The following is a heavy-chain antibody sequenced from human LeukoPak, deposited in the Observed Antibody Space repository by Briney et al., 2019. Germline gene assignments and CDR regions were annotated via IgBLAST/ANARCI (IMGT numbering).Heavy chain of an antibody. CDR2: IYNTGST. Sequence: SETLSLTCTVSGGSMRSYYWNWLRQPAGKGLEWLGRIYNTGSTDNNPSLKSRVTISVDYSKNQFSLRLNSVTAADTAVYYCARTSFDSNGYYAYFDFWGQGTLVSVSS. CDR1: GGSMRSYY. V-gene: IGHV4-4*07. J-gene: IGHJ4*02. CDR3: ARTSFDSNGYYAYFDF. D-gene: IGHD3-22*01.